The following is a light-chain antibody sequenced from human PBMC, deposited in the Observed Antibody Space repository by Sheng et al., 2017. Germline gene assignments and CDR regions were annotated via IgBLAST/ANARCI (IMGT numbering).Light chain of an antibody. V-gene: IGKV3-15*01. CDR1: QSVGRD. J-gene: IGKJ2*03. CDR2: GAF. CDR3: HQYDKWPRS. Sequence: ETVLTQSPATLSLSPGERAILSCRSSQSVGRDLAWYQHKLGQSPRLLIYGAFTRATGIPARFSGSGSGSEFTLTISSLQSEDFAVYYCHQYDKWPRSFGQGTKLEIK.